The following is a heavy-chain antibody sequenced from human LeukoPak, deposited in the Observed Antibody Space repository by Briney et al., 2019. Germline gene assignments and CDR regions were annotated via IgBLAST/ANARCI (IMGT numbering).Heavy chain of an antibody. J-gene: IGHJ6*03. D-gene: IGHD6-19*01. Sequence: DPGGSLRLSCAASGFTFSSYWMTWVRQAPGKGLEWVANIGQDGSEKYYVDSVKSRFTISRDNAKNSLYLQMNSLRAEDTAVYYCARGRIAVAGTYIPSNWGPQLYYMDVWGKGTTVTVSS. V-gene: IGHV3-7*01. CDR1: GFTFSSYW. CDR3: ARGRIAVAGTYIPSNWGPQLYYMDV. CDR2: IGQDGSEK.